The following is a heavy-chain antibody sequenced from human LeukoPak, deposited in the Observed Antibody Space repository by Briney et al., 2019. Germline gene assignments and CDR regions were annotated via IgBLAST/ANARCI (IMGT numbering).Heavy chain of an antibody. CDR1: GASIRSYF. CDR3: ARGLVLATDDAFDI. V-gene: IGHV4-59*01. J-gene: IGHJ3*02. D-gene: IGHD5-12*01. CDR2: VYDNDIS. Sequence: SETLSLTCSVSGASIRSYFWSWIRHSPGKGLEWIGYVYDNDISNFDPSLESRVTILVDRSKSQFSLKLRSVTAADTAVYYCARGLVLATDDAFDIWGPGTMVTVSS.